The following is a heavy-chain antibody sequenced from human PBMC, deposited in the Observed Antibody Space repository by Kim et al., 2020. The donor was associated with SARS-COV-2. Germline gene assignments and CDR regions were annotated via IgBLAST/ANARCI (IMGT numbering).Heavy chain of an antibody. Sequence: GGSLRLSCAASGFTFSSYWMSWVRQAPGKGLEWVANIKQDGSEKYYVDSVKGRFTISRDNAKNSLYLQMNSLRAEDTAVYYCARVIRVGATPPAFDYWGQGTLVTVSS. V-gene: IGHV3-7*05. D-gene: IGHD1-26*01. CDR3: ARVIRVGATPPAFDY. CDR2: IKQDGSEK. J-gene: IGHJ4*02. CDR1: GFTFSSYW.